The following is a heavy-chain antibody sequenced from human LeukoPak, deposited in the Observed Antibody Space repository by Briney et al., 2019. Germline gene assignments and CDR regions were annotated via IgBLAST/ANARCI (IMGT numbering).Heavy chain of an antibody. J-gene: IGHJ4*02. CDR2: ISWDGGST. V-gene: IGHV3-43*01. D-gene: IGHD3-3*01. Sequence: GGSLRLSCAASGFTFDDYTMHWARQAPGKGLEWVSLISWDGGSTYYADSVKGRFTISRDNSKNSLYLQMNSLRTEDTALYYCAKEARYYDFWSGYYSPYFDYWGQGTPVTVSS. CDR1: GFTFDDYT. CDR3: AKEARYYDFWSGYYSPYFDY.